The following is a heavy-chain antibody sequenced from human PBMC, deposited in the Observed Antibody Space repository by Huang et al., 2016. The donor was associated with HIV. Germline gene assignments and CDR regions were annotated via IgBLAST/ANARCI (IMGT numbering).Heavy chain of an antibody. Sequence: QVQLVESGGGVVQPGGSLRLSCSASGFTFSTYGMHWVLQAPGKGLGGVAFIRYDGSDKYHADSVKGRFTISRDNSKNTFYLQMSSLRTEDTAVYYCAKDLGGQWPYYFDYWGQGTLVTVSS. V-gene: IGHV3-30*02. CDR2: IRYDGSDK. D-gene: IGHD6-19*01. CDR1: GFTFSTYG. J-gene: IGHJ4*02. CDR3: AKDLGGQWPYYFDY.